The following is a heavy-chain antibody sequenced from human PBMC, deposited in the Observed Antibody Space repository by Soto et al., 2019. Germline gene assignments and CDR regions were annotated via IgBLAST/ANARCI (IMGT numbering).Heavy chain of an antibody. CDR2: VYYTGNA. CDR3: ARELGCSSSNCDGSGSYSH. J-gene: IGHJ4*02. Sequence: PSETLSLTCTVSGGSISSYHWSWIRQPPGKGLEYIGYVYYTGNANYNPSLKSRVTISVDTSKNQFSLKLTSVTAADTAVYYCARELGCSSSNCDGSGSYSHWGQGTLVTVSS. V-gene: IGHV4-59*01. CDR1: GGSISSYH. D-gene: IGHD3-10*01.